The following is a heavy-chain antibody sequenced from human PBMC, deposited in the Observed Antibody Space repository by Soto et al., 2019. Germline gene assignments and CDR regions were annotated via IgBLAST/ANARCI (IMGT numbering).Heavy chain of an antibody. CDR2: INPNSGGT. CDR1: GYTFTGYY. D-gene: IGHD6-13*01. V-gene: IGHV1-2*04. CDR3: ARDGAAADRYYYYGMDV. J-gene: IGHJ6*02. Sequence: GASVKVSCKASGYTFTGYYMHWVRQAPGQGLEWMGWINPNSGGTNYAQKFQGWVTMTRDTSISTAYMELSRLRSDDTAVYYCARDGAAADRYYYYGMDVWGQGTTVTAAS.